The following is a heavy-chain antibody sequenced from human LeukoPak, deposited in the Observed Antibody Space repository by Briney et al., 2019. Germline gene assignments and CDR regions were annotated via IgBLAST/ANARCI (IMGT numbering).Heavy chain of an antibody. CDR3: ARYYYDSSGHRYFQH. Sequence: SETLSLTCTVSGGSISSGNYYWSWIRQPAGKGLEWIGRIYTSGSTNYNPSLKSRVTISVDTSKNQFSLKLSSVTAADTAVYYCARYYYDSSGHRYFQHWGQGTLVTVSS. CDR2: IYTSGST. V-gene: IGHV4-61*02. D-gene: IGHD3-22*01. CDR1: GGSISSGNYY. J-gene: IGHJ1*01.